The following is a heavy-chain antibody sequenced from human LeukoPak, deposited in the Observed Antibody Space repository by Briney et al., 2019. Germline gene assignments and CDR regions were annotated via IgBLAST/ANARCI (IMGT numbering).Heavy chain of an antibody. CDR2: ISSSSSYI. D-gene: IGHD4-17*01. J-gene: IGHJ6*03. CDR1: GFTFSTYS. Sequence: GGSLRLSCAASGFTFSTYSMNWVRQAPGKGLEWVSSISSSSSYIYYADSMKGRFTISRDNAKNSLYLQMNSLRAEDTAVYYCARLEKTTVTTGIGYYYYYMDVWGKGTTVTVSS. V-gene: IGHV3-21*01. CDR3: ARLEKTTVTTGIGYYYYYMDV.